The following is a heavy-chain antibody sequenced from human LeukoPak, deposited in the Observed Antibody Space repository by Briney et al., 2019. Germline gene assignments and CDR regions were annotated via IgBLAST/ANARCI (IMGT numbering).Heavy chain of an antibody. V-gene: IGHV1-18*01. CDR2: ISAYNGNT. CDR1: GYTFTSYG. J-gene: IGHJ2*01. Sequence: GASVKVSCKASGYTFTSYGISWVRQAPGQGLEWMGWISAYNGNTNYAQKFQGRVTMTRDTPIRTAYIELSSLRSDDTAVYYCARDREDTWGSPGYFDLWGRGTLVTVSS. D-gene: IGHD7-27*01. CDR3: ARDREDTWGSPGYFDL.